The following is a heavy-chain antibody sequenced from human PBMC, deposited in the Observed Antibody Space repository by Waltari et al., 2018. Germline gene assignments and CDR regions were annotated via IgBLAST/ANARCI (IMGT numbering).Heavy chain of an antibody. Sequence: QVQLVQCGAEVKKLWSSVRGSCSHAGGIVSIYPTTCVRRPPGQGLDWLGRISPNFGTPSYAQKFQGRLTITAVESTNTAYMGLRSLRSEDTAVYYCARDKGDYDYWRGYPSGRRWYLDLWGRGTLVTVSS. V-gene: IGHV1-69*15. D-gene: IGHD3-3*01. CDR2: ISPNFGTP. CDR1: GGIVSIYP. CDR3: ARDKGDYDYWRGYPSGRRWYLDL. J-gene: IGHJ2*01.